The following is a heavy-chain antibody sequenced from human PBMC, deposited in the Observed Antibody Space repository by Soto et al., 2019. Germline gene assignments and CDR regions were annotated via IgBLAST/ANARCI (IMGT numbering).Heavy chain of an antibody. D-gene: IGHD2-15*01. J-gene: IGHJ4*02. CDR3: ARDGLIGYCSGGTCHSDY. CDR1: GYTFINHG. Sequence: ASVKVSCKASGYTFINHGITWVRQAPGQGLEWMGWISTYNGNTNYAQRFQGRVTMTTDTSTRTAYMELRSLRSDDTAVYYCARDGLIGYCSGGTCHSDYWGQGILVTVSS. CDR2: ISTYNGNT. V-gene: IGHV1-18*01.